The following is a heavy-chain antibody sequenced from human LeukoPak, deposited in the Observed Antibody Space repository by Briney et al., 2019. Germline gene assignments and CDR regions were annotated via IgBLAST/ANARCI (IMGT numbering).Heavy chain of an antibody. D-gene: IGHD3-10*01. CDR3: ARGARITMVRGLPDPNDGFYYYYGMDV. V-gene: IGHV4-39*07. Sequence: SETLSLTCTVSGGSISSSSYYWGWIRQPPGQGLEWIVSIYYSGSTYYNPSLKSRVTISVDTSKNQFSLKLSSVTAADTAVYYCARGARITMVRGLPDPNDGFYYYYGMDVWGQGTTVTVSS. J-gene: IGHJ6*02. CDR2: IYYSGST. CDR1: GGSISSSSYY.